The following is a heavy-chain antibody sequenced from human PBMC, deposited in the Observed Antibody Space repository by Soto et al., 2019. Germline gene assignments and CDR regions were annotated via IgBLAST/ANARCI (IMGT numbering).Heavy chain of an antibody. J-gene: IGHJ4*02. CDR1: GGSISSYY. Sequence: SETLSLTCTVSGGSISSYYWSWIRQPPGKGLEWIGYIYYSGSTNYNPSLKSRVTISVDTSKNQFSLKLSSVTAADTAVYYCARDRGYCSGGSCYYFDYWGQGTLVTVS. CDR3: ARDRGYCSGGSCYYFDY. D-gene: IGHD2-15*01. CDR2: IYYSGST. V-gene: IGHV4-59*01.